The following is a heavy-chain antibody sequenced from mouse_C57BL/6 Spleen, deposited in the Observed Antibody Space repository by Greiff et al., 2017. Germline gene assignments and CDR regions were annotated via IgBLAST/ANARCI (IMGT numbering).Heavy chain of an antibody. J-gene: IGHJ2*01. Sequence: VQLQQSGAELVRPGASVTLSCKASGYTFIDYEMHWVKQTPVHGLEWIGAIDPETGGSVYNQKFKGKAILTADKSSSTAYMELRSLTSEDSAVYYCTRRDYDGRDYWGQGTTLTV. CDR3: TRRDYDGRDY. CDR1: GYTFIDYE. CDR2: IDPETGGS. V-gene: IGHV1-15*01. D-gene: IGHD1-1*01.